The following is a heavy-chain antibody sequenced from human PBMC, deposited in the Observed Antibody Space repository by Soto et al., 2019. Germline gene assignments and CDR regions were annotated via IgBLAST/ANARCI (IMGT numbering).Heavy chain of an antibody. V-gene: IGHV1-24*01. J-gene: IGHJ4*02. CDR3: AHGEGIVKSIVYFDS. Sequence: ASVKVSCKVSGYFLTALSIHWVRQAPGKGLEWMGGFDREDGETIYAQKFQGRVTMTEDTSTDSAYMELSSLTSEDTAIHYCAHGEGIVKSIVYFDSWGQGTMVTVYS. CDR2: FDREDGET. CDR1: GYFLTALS. D-gene: IGHD1-26*01.